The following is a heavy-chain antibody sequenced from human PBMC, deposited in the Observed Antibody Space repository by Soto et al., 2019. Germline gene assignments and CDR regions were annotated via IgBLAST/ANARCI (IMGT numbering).Heavy chain of an antibody. D-gene: IGHD3-22*01. CDR1: GFTFSSYA. J-gene: IGHJ3*02. Sequence: GGSLRLSCEASGFTFSSYAMNWVRQAPGKGLEWVSFIGSRTSDIYYADSVKGRFTISRDNAKNSLYLDLTRLRAEDTAVYFCVRDYYDTSGYPNTFDMWGQGTMVTVSS. V-gene: IGHV3-21*01. CDR2: IGSRTSDI. CDR3: VRDYYDTSGYPNTFDM.